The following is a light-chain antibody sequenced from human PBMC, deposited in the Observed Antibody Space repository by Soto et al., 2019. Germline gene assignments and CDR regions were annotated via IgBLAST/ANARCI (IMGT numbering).Light chain of an antibody. Sequence: QSALTQPRSVSGSPGQSVTISCTGTSSDVGGYNYVSWYQQHPGKAPKLMIYDVSKRPSGVPDRFSGSKSGNTASLTISGLQAEDEADYYCCSYAGSYTFWVFGGGTQLTGL. CDR1: SSDVGGYNY. CDR3: CSYAGSYTFWV. V-gene: IGLV2-11*01. J-gene: IGLJ3*02. CDR2: DVS.